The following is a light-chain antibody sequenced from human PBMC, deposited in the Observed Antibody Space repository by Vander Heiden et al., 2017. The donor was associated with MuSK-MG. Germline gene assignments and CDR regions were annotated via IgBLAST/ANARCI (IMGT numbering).Light chain of an antibody. CDR3: QQYENLPIT. CDR2: DAS. J-gene: IGKJ5*01. CDR1: QDISNY. V-gene: IGKV1-33*01. Sequence: DIQMTQSPSSLSASVGDRVTITCQASQDISNYLNWYQQKPGKAPKLLSYDASNLETGVPSRFSGSGSGTEFTFTISSLQPEEIATYYCQQYENLPITFGQGTRLEIK.